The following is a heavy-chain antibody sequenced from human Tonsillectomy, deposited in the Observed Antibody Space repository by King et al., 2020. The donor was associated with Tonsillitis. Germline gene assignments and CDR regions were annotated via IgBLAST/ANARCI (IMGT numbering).Heavy chain of an antibody. V-gene: IGHV3-30*18. CDR2: ISYDGSNK. J-gene: IGHJ6*02. CDR1: GFTFSSYG. CDR3: AKDRVLVVISPGNYYYGMDV. D-gene: IGHD3-22*01. Sequence: QLVQSGGGVVQPGRSLRLSCAASGFTFSSYGMHGVRQAPGKGLEWVAVISYDGSNKYYADSVKGRFTISRDNSKNTLYLQMNSLRAEDTAVYYCAKDRVLVVISPGNYYYGMDVWGQGTTVTVSS.